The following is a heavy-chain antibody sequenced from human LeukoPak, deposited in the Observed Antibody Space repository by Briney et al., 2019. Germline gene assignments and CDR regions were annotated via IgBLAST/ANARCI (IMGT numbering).Heavy chain of an antibody. CDR3: TKGDCSGDNCYGTDY. CDR1: GFIFSSYG. D-gene: IGHD2-15*01. CDR2: LRSDGNSK. Sequence: GGSLRLSCAASGFIFSSYGMHWVRQAPGKGLEWVAFLRSDGNSKYYVDSVKGRSTISRDNSKNTLYLQMNSLRPEDTAIYYCTKGDCSGDNCYGTDYWGQGTLVTVSS. J-gene: IGHJ4*02. V-gene: IGHV3-30*02.